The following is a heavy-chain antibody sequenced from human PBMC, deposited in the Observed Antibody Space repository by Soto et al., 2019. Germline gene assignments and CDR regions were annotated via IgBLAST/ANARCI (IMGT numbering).Heavy chain of an antibody. D-gene: IGHD2-2*01. V-gene: IGHV1-18*04. J-gene: IGHJ5*02. CDR3: ARDSEYCSSTSCYRKQSFDP. CDR2: ISAYNGNT. CDR1: GYTFTSYG. Sequence: ASVKVSCKASGYTFTSYGISWVRQAPGQGLEWMGWISAYNGNTNYAQKLQGRVTMTTDTSTSTAYMELRSLRSDDTAVYYCARDSEYCSSTSCYRKQSFDPWGQGTLVTVSS.